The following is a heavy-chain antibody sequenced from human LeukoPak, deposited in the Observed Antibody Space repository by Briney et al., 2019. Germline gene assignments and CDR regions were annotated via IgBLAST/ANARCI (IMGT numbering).Heavy chain of an antibody. D-gene: IGHD2-2*01. J-gene: IGHJ4*02. V-gene: IGHV1-18*01. CDR3: AREGVVPAADY. Sequence: GASVKVSCEASGYTFTSYGFSWVRQAPGQGLEWMGWISAYNGNTNYAQELQGRVTMTTDTSTSTAYLELRSLRSDDTAVYYCAREGVVPAADYWGQGTLVTVSS. CDR2: ISAYNGNT. CDR1: GYTFTSYG.